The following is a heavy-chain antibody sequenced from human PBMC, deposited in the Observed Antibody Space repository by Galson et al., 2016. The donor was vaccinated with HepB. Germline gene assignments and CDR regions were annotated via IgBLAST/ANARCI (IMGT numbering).Heavy chain of an antibody. Sequence: CAISGDSVSSNTASWNWIRQSPSRGLEWLGRTYYRSRWYNDYAVSVKSRITIDPDTSMNQFSLHLNSVTPDDSAVYYCARDVLHGLDAFNIWGQGTMVTVSS. CDR1: GDSVSSNTAS. D-gene: IGHD3-16*01. CDR3: ARDVLHGLDAFNI. V-gene: IGHV6-1*01. CDR2: TYYRSRWYN. J-gene: IGHJ3*02.